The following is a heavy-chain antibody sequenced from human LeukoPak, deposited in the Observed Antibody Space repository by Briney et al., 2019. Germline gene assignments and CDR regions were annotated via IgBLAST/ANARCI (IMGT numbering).Heavy chain of an antibody. CDR3: ARAPSGYYFDF. V-gene: IGHV4-59*01. CDR1: GGSIGSYY. CDR2: VSYSGST. J-gene: IGHJ4*02. Sequence: PSETLSLTCTVSGGSIGSYYWNWIRQPPGKGLEWIGYVSYSGSTNYNPSLKSRVIMSVDKSKNQFSLKLSSVTAADTAVHFCARAPSGYYFDFWDQGTLVTVSS. D-gene: IGHD3-22*01.